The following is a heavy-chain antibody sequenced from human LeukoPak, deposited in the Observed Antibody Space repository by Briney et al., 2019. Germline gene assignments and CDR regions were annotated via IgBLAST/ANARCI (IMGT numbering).Heavy chain of an antibody. J-gene: IGHJ6*03. CDR1: GYTFTSYG. V-gene: IGHV1-18*01. CDR2: ISAYNGNT. CDR3: ARTQRGSGPYYYYYYMDV. Sequence: GSVKVSCKASGYTFTSYGISWVRQAPGQGLEWMGWISAYNGNTNYAQKLQGRVTMTTDTSTSTAYMELRSLRSDDTAVYYCARTQRGSGPYYYYYYMDVWGKGTTVTVSS. D-gene: IGHD3-10*01.